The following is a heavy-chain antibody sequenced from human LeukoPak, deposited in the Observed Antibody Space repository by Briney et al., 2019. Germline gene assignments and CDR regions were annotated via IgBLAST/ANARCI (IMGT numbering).Heavy chain of an antibody. V-gene: IGHV3-7*03. J-gene: IGHJ4*02. CDR2: IRQDGSEK. Sequence: GGSLRLSCAASGFTFSSYWMSWGRQAPGKGLEGGANIRQDGSEKYYVDSVKGRFTISRDNAKNSLYLQMNSLRAEDTAVYYCARAQVPAAMDYWGQGTLVTVSS. CDR3: ARAQVPAAMDY. D-gene: IGHD2-2*01. CDR1: GFTFSSYW.